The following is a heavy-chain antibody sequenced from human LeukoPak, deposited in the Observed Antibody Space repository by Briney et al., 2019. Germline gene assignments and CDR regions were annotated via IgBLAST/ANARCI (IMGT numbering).Heavy chain of an antibody. V-gene: IGHV1-46*01. D-gene: IGHD2-2*02. CDR2: INPSGGST. CDR1: GYTFTSYY. Sequence: WASAKVSCKASGYTFTSYYMHWVRQAPGQGLEWMGIINPSGGSTSYAQKFQGRVTMTRDPSTSTVYMELSSLRSEDTAVYYCARDRVHVRSTSCYTYNWSDPWGQGTLVTVSS. J-gene: IGHJ5*02. CDR3: ARDRVHVRSTSCYTYNWSDP.